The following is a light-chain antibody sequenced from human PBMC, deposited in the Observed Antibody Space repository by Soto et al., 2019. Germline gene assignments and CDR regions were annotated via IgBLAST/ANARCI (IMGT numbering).Light chain of an antibody. CDR1: RTDVGSYHL. CDR3: CSYAGTNTFV. CDR2: EGN. Sequence: QSALTKPTSVSGSPGQSITISCTGTRTDVGSYHLVSWYQQHPGKAPKLRIYEGNKRPSGVSNRFSGSKSANTASLTISGLQTEDEADYYGCSYAGTNTFVFGTGTSSPS. J-gene: IGLJ1*01. V-gene: IGLV2-23*01.